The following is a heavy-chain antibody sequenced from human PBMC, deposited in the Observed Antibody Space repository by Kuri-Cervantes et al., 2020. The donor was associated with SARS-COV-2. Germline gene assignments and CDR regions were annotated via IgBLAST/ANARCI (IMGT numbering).Heavy chain of an antibody. D-gene: IGHD2-2*01. J-gene: IGHJ4*02. V-gene: IGHV3-7*01. CDR2: IRQDGGDT. CDR1: GFTVSSNY. CDR3: ARVGPLSSWYPTRYLDS. Sequence: GESLKISCAASGFTVSSNYMTWVRQAPGKGLEWVAYIRQDGGDTYYEDSVKGRFTISRDDAKNSVYLQMNNMRVEDTAVFYCARVGPLSSWYPTRYLDSWGQGTPVTVSS.